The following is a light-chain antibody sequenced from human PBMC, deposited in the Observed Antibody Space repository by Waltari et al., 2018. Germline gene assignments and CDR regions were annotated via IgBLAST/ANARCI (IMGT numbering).Light chain of an antibody. V-gene: IGLV2-14*03. J-gene: IGLJ2*01. CDR3: SSFSSGDTLVL. Sequence: QSALTQPASMSASPGQAITISCTGSTNDVGGHDFVSWYQQHPGKAPKLIIYDVTKRPSGVSNRFPGSKSGNTASLTISGLQGEDEAHYYCSSFSSGDTLVLFGGGTRLTVL. CDR2: DVT. CDR1: TNDVGGHDF.